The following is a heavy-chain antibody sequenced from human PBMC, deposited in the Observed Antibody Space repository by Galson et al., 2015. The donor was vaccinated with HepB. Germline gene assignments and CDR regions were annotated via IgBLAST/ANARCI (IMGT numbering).Heavy chain of an antibody. Sequence: SLRLSCAASGFTFSSYGMHWVRQAPGKGLEWVAVIWYDGSNKYYADSVKGRFTISRDNSKNTLYLQMNSLRAEDTAVYYCARNLVGATAFDYWGQGTLVTVSS. J-gene: IGHJ4*02. V-gene: IGHV3-33*01. CDR2: IWYDGSNK. CDR3: ARNLVGATAFDY. D-gene: IGHD1-26*01. CDR1: GFTFSSYG.